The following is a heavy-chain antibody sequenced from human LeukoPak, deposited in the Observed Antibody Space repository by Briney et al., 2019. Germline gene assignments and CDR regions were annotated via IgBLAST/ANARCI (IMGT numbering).Heavy chain of an antibody. CDR3: ARASGSRIYYFDY. V-gene: IGHV3-20*04. Sequence: GGSLRLSCAASGFTFDNYGMTWVRQVPGKGLEWVSGVNWNGGSTGYADSVKGRFTISRDNAKNSLYLQMNSLRAEDTAVYYCARASGSRIYYFDYWGQGTLVTVSS. D-gene: IGHD3-22*01. CDR1: GFTFDNYG. J-gene: IGHJ4*02. CDR2: VNWNGGST.